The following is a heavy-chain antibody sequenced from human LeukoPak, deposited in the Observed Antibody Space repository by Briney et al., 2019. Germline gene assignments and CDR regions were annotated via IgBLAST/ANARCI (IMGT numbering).Heavy chain of an antibody. CDR3: VRDPTVTNLHDAFDV. CDR2: IKQDGSVK. V-gene: IGHV3-7*05. Sequence: PGGSLRLSCAASGFTFSSYAMSWVRQAPGKGLEWVAIIKQDGSVKAYVDSVKGRFTISRDYAKNSLYLQMNSLRAEDTAVYCCVRDPTVTNLHDAFDVWGQGTLVTVSS. D-gene: IGHD4-17*01. J-gene: IGHJ3*01. CDR1: GFTFSSYA.